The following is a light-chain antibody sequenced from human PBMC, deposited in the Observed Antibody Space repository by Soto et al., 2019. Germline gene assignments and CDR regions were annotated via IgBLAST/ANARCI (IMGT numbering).Light chain of an antibody. CDR2: DAS. CDR3: QQYNNWPPIT. CDR1: QSVRSK. V-gene: IGKV3-15*01. Sequence: EIVMTQSPGTLSVSPGERATLSCRASQSVRSKLAWYQQKPGQAPRLLIYDASTRANGIPARFRGSGSGTEFTLTISSLQSEDFAVYYCQQYNNWPPITFGQGTRLEIK. J-gene: IGKJ5*01.